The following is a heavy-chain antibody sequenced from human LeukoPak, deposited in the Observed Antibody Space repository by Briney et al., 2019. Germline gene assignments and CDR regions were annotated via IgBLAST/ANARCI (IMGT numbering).Heavy chain of an antibody. CDR1: GGSISSGSYY. CDR3: ARGRWGGYNWFDP. V-gene: IGHV4-61*02. CDR2: IYTSGST. D-gene: IGHD3-3*01. J-gene: IGHJ5*02. Sequence: SETLSLTCTVSGGSISSGSYYWSWIRQPAGKGLEWIGRIYTSGSTNYNPSLKSRVTISVDRSKNQFSLKLSSVTAADTAVYYCARGRWGGYNWFDPWGQGTLVTVSS.